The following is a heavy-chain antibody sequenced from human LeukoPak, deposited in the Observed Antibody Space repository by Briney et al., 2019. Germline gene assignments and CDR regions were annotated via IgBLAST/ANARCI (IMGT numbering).Heavy chain of an antibody. Sequence: GGSLRLSCAASGFTFTNHGFHWVRQAPGKGLEWVAAIWYDSSKESYADSVKGRFTISRDNSKNTVYLQMSSLRGEDTAVYYCERDPESSMDVWGQGTTVTVSS. D-gene: IGHD1-14*01. J-gene: IGHJ6*02. V-gene: IGHV3-33*01. CDR3: ERDPESSMDV. CDR1: GFTFTNHG. CDR2: IWYDSSKE.